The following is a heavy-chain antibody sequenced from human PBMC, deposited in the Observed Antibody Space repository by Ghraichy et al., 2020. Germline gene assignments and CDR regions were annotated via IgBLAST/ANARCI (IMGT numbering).Heavy chain of an antibody. D-gene: IGHD6-19*01. J-gene: IGHJ4*02. Sequence: GGSLRLSCAASGFSFSTYWMHWVRQVPGKGLVWVSRINSDGSTTTYADSVKGRFTISRDNAKNTVYLQMHSLGVEDTAVYYCVRHGGSSGWQGTFDYWGQGTLVTVSA. CDR2: INSDGSTT. V-gene: IGHV3-74*01. CDR1: GFSFSTYW. CDR3: VRHGGSSGWQGTFDY.